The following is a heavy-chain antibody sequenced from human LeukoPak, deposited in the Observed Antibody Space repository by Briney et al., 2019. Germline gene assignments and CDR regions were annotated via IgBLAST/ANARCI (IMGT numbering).Heavy chain of an antibody. J-gene: IGHJ4*02. CDR1: GFTFSSYW. CDR3: ATRAARPGPIDY. CDR2: ISGSGGST. Sequence: GGSLRLSCAASGFTFSSYWMHWVRQAPGKGLEWVSAISGSGGSTYYADSVKGRFTISRDNSKNTLYLQMNSLRAEDTAVYYCATRAARPGPIDYWGQGTLVTVSS. D-gene: IGHD6-6*01. V-gene: IGHV3-23*01.